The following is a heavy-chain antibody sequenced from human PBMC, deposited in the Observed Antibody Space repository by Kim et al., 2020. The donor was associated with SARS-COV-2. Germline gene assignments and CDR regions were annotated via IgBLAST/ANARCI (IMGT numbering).Heavy chain of an antibody. CDR2: HYYSGST. J-gene: IGHJ4*02. D-gene: IGHD2-21*01. Sequence: SETLSLTCTVSGDSFRSGTYFWIWIRQPPGKGLEWIGYHYYSGSTNYNLSLKSRVTISVDTSKNQLSLKLSSVTAADTAVYDCARDIEVVGWLQIGGYFEHWGPGTLVPVSA. CDR3: ARDIEVVGWLQIGGYFEH. V-gene: IGHV4-61*01. CDR1: GDSFRSGTYF.